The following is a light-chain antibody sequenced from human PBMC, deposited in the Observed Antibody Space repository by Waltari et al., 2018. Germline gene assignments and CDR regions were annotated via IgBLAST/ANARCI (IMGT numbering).Light chain of an antibody. V-gene: IGKV2-30*02. CDR2: RVS. Sequence: VVMTQSTLSLPVTPGQAAPNSRKSRQSLVHSDGNTHLNWFQQRPGQSPRRLIYRVSNRDSGVPDRFSGSGSGTDFTLKISRVEAEDVGVYYCMQGTHWPYTFGQGTKLDIK. CDR3: MQGTHWPYT. CDR1: QSLVHSDGNTH. J-gene: IGKJ2*01.